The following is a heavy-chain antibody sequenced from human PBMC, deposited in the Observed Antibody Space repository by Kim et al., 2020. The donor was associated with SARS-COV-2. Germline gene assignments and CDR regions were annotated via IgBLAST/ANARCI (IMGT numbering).Heavy chain of an antibody. V-gene: IGHV3-23*01. D-gene: IGHD3-22*01. CDR3: AKTADSSGYYYVDY. Sequence: GGSLRLSCAASGFTFSSYAMSWVRQAPGKGLEWVSAISGSGGSTYYADSVKGRFPISRDNSENTLYLQMNSLRAVDTAVYYCAKTADSSGYYYVDYWCQGTLVTVSS. CDR2: ISGSGGST. J-gene: IGHJ4*02. CDR1: GFTFSSYA.